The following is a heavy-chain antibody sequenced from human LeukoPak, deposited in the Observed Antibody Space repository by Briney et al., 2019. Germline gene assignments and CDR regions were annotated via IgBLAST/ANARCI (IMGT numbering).Heavy chain of an antibody. V-gene: IGHV3-7*01. Sequence: GGSLRLSCTGSGFMFSKYWMTWVRQAPGKGLEWVANIKGDGIEKYYVDSVKGRFTISRDNAGTSLFLKANSLRAEDTAMYYCASEINWGSGAFDVWGQGTMVTVS. CDR2: IKGDGIEK. J-gene: IGHJ3*01. CDR1: GFMFSKYW. D-gene: IGHD7-27*01. CDR3: ASEINWGSGAFDV.